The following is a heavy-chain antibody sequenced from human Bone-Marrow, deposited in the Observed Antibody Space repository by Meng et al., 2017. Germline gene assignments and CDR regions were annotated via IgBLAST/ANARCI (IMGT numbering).Heavy chain of an antibody. V-gene: IGHV4-39*07. Sequence: GSLRLSCTVSGGSISSSSYYWGWIRQPPGKGLELIGSIYYSGSTYYNPSLKSRVTISVDTSKNQFSLKLSSVTAADTAVYYCATEVNWFDPWGQGTLVTVSS. CDR2: IYYSGST. CDR1: GGSISSSSYY. J-gene: IGHJ5*02. CDR3: ATEVNWFDP.